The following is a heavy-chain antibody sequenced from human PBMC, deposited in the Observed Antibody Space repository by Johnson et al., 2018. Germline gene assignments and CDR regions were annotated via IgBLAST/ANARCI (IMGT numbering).Heavy chain of an antibody. V-gene: IGHV3-74*01. J-gene: IGHJ6*02. CDR1: GISFSKNC. CDR2: INSDGSST. D-gene: IGHD2-15*01. CDR3: ARDMGYSMDV. Sequence: QLVESGGGSVQPGGSLRLSCAASGISFSKNCMHWVRQAPGKGLVWVSQINSDGSSTNYADFGKGRFTISIDNAKNPVYLQRNSLRAEDTAVYYCARDMGYSMDVWGQGTTVTVSS.